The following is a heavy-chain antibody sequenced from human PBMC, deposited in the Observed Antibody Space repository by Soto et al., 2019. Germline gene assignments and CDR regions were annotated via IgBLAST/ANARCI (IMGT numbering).Heavy chain of an antibody. Sequence: PAESLNLSCTVSGYSFTSHLISGVLQMHGKGLEWMGRIDPSDSYTNYSPSFQGHVTISADKSISTAYLQWSSLKASDTAMYYCARHVWGTGLTRDHMDFWGQGTTVTVSS. D-gene: IGHD3-16*01. CDR3: ARHVWGTGLTRDHMDF. CDR2: IDPSDSYT. J-gene: IGHJ6*02. V-gene: IGHV5-10-1*01. CDR1: GYSFTSHL.